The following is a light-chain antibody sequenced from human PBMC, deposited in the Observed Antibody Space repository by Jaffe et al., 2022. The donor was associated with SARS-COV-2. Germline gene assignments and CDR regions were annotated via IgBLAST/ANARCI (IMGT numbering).Light chain of an antibody. J-gene: IGLJ3*02. CDR2: DNN. Sequence: QSVLTQPPSVSGAPGQRVTISCTGSSSNIGAGSDVHWYQQLPGKAPKVFIYDNNNRPSGVPDRFSGSKSGTSASLAITGLQVEDEADYYCQSYDSSLSGSVVFGGGTKLTVL. V-gene: IGLV1-40*01. CDR3: QSYDSSLSGSVV. CDR1: SSNIGAGSD.